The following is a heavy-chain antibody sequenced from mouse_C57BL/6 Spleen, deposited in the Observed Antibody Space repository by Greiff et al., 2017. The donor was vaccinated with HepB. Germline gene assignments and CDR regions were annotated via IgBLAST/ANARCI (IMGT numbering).Heavy chain of an antibody. J-gene: IGHJ3*01. CDR1: GYTFTSYW. CDR3: ARDWFAY. Sequence: VQLQQSGAELVKPGASVKLSCKASGYTFTSYWMQWVKQRPGQGLEWIGEIDPSDSYTNYNQKFKGKATLTVDTSSSTAYMQLSSLTSEDSAVYYCARDWFAYWGQGTLVTGSA. V-gene: IGHV1-50*01. CDR2: IDPSDSYT.